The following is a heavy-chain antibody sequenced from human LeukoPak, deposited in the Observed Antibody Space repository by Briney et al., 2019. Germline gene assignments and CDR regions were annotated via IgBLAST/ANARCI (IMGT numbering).Heavy chain of an antibody. V-gene: IGHV3-11*01. Sequence: GGSLRLSCAASGFTFSDYYMSWIRQAPGKGLEWVSYISSSGSTIYYADSVKGRFTISRDNAKNSLYLQMNSLRAEDTAVYYCARATEYSSSILDYWGQGTLVTVSS. J-gene: IGHJ4*02. CDR2: ISSSGSTI. CDR1: GFTFSDYY. D-gene: IGHD6-6*01. CDR3: ARATEYSSSILDY.